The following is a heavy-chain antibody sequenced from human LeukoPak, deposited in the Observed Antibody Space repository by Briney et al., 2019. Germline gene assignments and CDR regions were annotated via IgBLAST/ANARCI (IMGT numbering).Heavy chain of an antibody. D-gene: IGHD2-2*01. Sequence: QTGGSLRLSCSASGFTFSSYAMSWVRQAPGKGLEWVSAIRCGGGSTYYADSVKGRFTISKHNSKNTLYLQMNSLRAEDTAVYYCAKAHRYAFGTGYQLLGLYYFDYWGQGTLVTVSS. V-gene: IGHV3-23*01. CDR2: IRCGGGST. CDR3: AKAHRYAFGTGYQLLGLYYFDY. J-gene: IGHJ4*02. CDR1: GFTFSSYA.